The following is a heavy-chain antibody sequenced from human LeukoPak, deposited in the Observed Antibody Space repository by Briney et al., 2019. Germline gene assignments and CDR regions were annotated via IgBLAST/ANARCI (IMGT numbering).Heavy chain of an antibody. D-gene: IGHD6-13*01. CDR1: GFTVSSNY. J-gene: IGHJ3*02. Sequence: GGSLRLSCAASGFTVSSNYMSWVRQAPGKGLEWVSIIYSGGSTYYADSVKGRFTISRDNSKNTLYLQMNSLRAEDTAVYYCARHSSSWYFAFDIWGQGTMVTVSS. CDR2: IYSGGST. V-gene: IGHV3-66*04. CDR3: ARHSSSWYFAFDI.